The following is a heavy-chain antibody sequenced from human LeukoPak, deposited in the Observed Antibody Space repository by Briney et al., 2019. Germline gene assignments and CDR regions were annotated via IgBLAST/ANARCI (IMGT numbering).Heavy chain of an antibody. D-gene: IGHD6-19*01. Sequence: PVTVSCKATVGTFSSYAISWVRQAPGQGLEWMGRIIPILGIANYAQKFQGRVPITADKSTSTAYMELSSLRSEDTGVYYCARVESSGCFDYWGQGTLVTVSS. CDR1: VGTFSSYA. V-gene: IGHV1-69*04. J-gene: IGHJ4*02. CDR2: IIPILGIA. CDR3: ARVESSGCFDY.